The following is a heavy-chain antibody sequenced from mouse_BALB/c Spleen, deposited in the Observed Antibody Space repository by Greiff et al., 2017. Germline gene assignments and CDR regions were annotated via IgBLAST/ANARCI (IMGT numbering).Heavy chain of an antibody. CDR3: ARGLYDYFDY. CDR1: GFTFSSYA. CDR2: ISSGGST. J-gene: IGHJ2*01. D-gene: IGHD2-3*01. V-gene: IGHV5-6-5*01. Sequence: EVNLVESGGGLVKPGGSLKLSCAASGFTFSSYAMSWVRQTPEKRLEWVASISSGGSTYYPDSVKGRFTISRDNARNILYLQMSSLRSEDTAMYYCARGLYDYFDYWGQGTTLTVSS.